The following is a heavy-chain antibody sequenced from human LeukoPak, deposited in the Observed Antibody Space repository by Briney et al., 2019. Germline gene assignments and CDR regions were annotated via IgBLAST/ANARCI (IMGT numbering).Heavy chain of an antibody. D-gene: IGHD1-26*01. CDR2: INPSGGST. J-gene: IGHJ4*02. V-gene: IGHV1-46*01. Sequence: ASVKVSCKASGYTFTSYYMHWVRQAPGQGLEWMGIINPSGGSTSYAQKFQGRVTMTRDMSISTAYMELSSLRSEDTAVYYCATEEGDSGSYSSEYWGQGTLVTVSS. CDR3: ATEEGDSGSYSSEY. CDR1: GYTFTSYY.